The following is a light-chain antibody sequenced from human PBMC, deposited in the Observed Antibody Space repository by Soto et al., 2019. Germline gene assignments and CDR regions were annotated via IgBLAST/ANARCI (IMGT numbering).Light chain of an antibody. CDR1: QSVGSF. CDR3: QQRSHWRT. Sequence: EIVLTQSPATLSLSPGERATLSCRASQSVGSFLSWYQQKPGQAPRLLISDTSNRATGIPARFSGSGSGTDFTLTISSLEPEDFAVYYCQQRSHWRTFGQGTKVEIK. J-gene: IGKJ1*01. V-gene: IGKV3-11*01. CDR2: DTS.